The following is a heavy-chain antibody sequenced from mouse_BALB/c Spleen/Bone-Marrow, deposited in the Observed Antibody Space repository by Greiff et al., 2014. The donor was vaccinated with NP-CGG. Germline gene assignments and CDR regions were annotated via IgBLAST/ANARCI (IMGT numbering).Heavy chain of an antibody. Sequence: VQLKQSVAELVRSGASVKLSCTASGFNIKDYYMHWVKQRPEQGLEWIGWIDPENGDTEYAPKFQGKATMTADTSSNTAYLQLSSLTSEDTAVDYCNARGDYDFDYFDYWGQGTTLTVSS. V-gene: IGHV14-4*02. D-gene: IGHD2-4*01. J-gene: IGHJ2*01. CDR1: GFNIKDYY. CDR2: IDPENGDT. CDR3: NARGDYDFDYFDY.